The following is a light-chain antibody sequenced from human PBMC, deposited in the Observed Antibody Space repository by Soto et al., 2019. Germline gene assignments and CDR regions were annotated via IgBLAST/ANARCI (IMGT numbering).Light chain of an antibody. J-gene: IGKJ1*01. CDR3: LQYNNWWT. Sequence: DIQMTQSPSSLSASVGDRLTITCRASQVITNDLGWYQQKPGKAPKRLIYAASTLQSGVPSRFSGSGSGTEFTLTISSLQSEDFAVFYCLQYNNWWTFGQGTKVDIK. V-gene: IGKV1-17*01. CDR1: QVITND. CDR2: AAS.